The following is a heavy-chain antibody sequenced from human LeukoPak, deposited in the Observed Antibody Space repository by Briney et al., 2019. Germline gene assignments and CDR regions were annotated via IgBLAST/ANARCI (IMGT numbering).Heavy chain of an antibody. CDR3: ARSGWPYYFDY. D-gene: IGHD3-22*01. V-gene: IGHV3-74*01. CDR1: GFTFSSYR. CDR2: IHSDGSST. J-gene: IGHJ4*02. Sequence: GGSLRLSCAASGFTFSSYRMHWVRHAPGKGLVWVSRIHSDGSSTSYADSVRGRFTISRDDAKSTLYLQMNSLRAEDTAVYYCARSGWPYYFDYWGQGTLVTVSS.